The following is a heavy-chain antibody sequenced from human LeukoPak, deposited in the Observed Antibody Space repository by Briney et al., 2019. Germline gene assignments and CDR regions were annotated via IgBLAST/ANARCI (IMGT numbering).Heavy chain of an antibody. V-gene: IGHV5-51*01. Sequence: GESLKISCKGSGYSFTSYWIGWVRQMPGKGLEWMGIIYPGDSDTRYSPSFQGQVTISADKSISTAYLQWSSLKASATAMYYCARSASGDIFSLGVWGKGTTVTVSS. CDR2: IYPGDSDT. CDR1: GYSFTSYW. J-gene: IGHJ6*04. D-gene: IGHD3-9*01. CDR3: ARSASGDIFSLGV.